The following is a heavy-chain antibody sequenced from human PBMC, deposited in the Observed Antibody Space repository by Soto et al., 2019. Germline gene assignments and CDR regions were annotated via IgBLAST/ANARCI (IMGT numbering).Heavy chain of an antibody. CDR2: INPNSGGT. J-gene: IGHJ6*02. V-gene: IGHV1-2*02. D-gene: IGHD2-15*01. CDR3: ARGGLGIFRYYYYCMDV. Sequence: GASVKVSCKASGYTFTGYYMHWVRQAPGQGLEWMGWINPNSGGTNYAQKFQGRVTMTRDTSISTAYMELSRLRSDDTAVYYCARGGLGIFRYYYYCMDVWVQGTTVTVSS. CDR1: GYTFTGYY.